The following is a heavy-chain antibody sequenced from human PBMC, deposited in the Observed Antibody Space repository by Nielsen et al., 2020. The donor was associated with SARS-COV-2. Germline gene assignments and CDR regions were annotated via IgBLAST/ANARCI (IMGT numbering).Heavy chain of an antibody. CDR3: ASGNIAVAGTDHYYGMDV. J-gene: IGHJ6*02. Sequence: ASVKVSCKAPGYTLTTYYMHWVRQAPGQGLEWMGVINPGSGSTTYARKFQDRVTMTRDTSTSTVYMELSSLRSEDTAVYYCASGNIAVAGTDHYYGMDVWGQGTTVTVSS. V-gene: IGHV1-46*01. CDR2: INPGSGST. D-gene: IGHD6-19*01. CDR1: GYTLTTYY.